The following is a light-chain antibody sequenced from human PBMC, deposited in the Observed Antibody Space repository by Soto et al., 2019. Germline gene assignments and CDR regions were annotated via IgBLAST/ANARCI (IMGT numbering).Light chain of an antibody. Sequence: EIVMTQSPATLSVSPGARATLSCRASQSFGSDLVWYRQKPGQAPRRLIYGASNRATGVPDRFSGSGSGTVFTLTISSLQSDDFALYYCQHYAHNSPITFGQGTRLEIK. CDR3: QHYAHNSPIT. V-gene: IGKV3-15*01. J-gene: IGKJ5*01. CDR1: QSFGSD. CDR2: GAS.